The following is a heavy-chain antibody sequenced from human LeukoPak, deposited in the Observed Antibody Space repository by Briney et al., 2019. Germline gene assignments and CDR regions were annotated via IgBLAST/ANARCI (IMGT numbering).Heavy chain of an antibody. CDR1: GYTCTGYY. CDR3: APMPWEPRVY. J-gene: IGHJ4*02. V-gene: IGHV1-2*02. Sequence: GASVKVSCKASGYTCTGYYMHCVRQAPGQGLEWMGWINPNSGGTNYAQKFQGRVTMTRGTSISTAYMELSRLRSDDPAVYYCAPMPWEPRVYWGQGTLVTVSS. D-gene: IGHD1-26*01. CDR2: INPNSGGT.